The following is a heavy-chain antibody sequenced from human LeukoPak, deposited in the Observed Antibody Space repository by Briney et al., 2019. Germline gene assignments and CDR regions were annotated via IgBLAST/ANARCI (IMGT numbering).Heavy chain of an antibody. CDR3: AINFSYYYDSRGYPLGY. V-gene: IGHV1-8*01. CDR2: MNPNSGNT. CDR1: GYTFTSYD. J-gene: IGHJ4*02. D-gene: IGHD3-22*01. Sequence: ASVKVSCKASGYTFTSYDINWVRQATGQGLEWMGWMNPNSGNTGYAQTFQGRVTMTRNTSISTAYMELSSLRSEDTAVYYCAINFSYYYDSRGYPLGYWGQGTLVTVSS.